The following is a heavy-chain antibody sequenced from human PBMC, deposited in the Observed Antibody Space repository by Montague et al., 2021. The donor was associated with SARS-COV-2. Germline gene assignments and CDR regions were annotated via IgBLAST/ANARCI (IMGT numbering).Heavy chain of an antibody. Sequence: SETLSLTCNVSGASIRRDSYYWGWVRQPPGKGLAWIGVIYSGGSTYYNTSLKSRVTISVDTSQNHVSLRLSSVTAADTAVYFCARRVATAGIFDYWGQGTLVTVSS. V-gene: IGHV4-39*02. CDR2: IYSGGST. CDR3: ARRVATAGIFDY. CDR1: GASIRRDSYY. J-gene: IGHJ4*02. D-gene: IGHD6-13*01.